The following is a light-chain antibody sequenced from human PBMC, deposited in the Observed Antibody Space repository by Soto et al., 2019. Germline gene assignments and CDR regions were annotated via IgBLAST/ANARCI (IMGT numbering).Light chain of an antibody. Sequence: QAVVPQEPSLTVSPGGTVTLTCASSTGAVTSDYYPSWFQQKPGQAPRALIYATDRKHSWTPARFSGSLLGVKAALTLSGVQPEDEAEYYCLLYYGGAQLWVFGGGTKLTVL. J-gene: IGLJ3*02. V-gene: IGLV7-43*01. CDR3: LLYYGGAQLWV. CDR2: ATD. CDR1: TGAVTSDYY.